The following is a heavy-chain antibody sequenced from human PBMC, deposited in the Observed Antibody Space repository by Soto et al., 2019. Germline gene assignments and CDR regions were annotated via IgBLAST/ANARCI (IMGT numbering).Heavy chain of an antibody. Sequence: GGSLRLSCAASGFTYSNYAMSWVRQAPGKGLEWVSVISGSGRSTYYADSVKGRFTISRDNSKNTLHPQMNSLRVEDTAVYYCARDSGPRGYDAFDIWGQGTMVTVSS. D-gene: IGHD2-8*02. V-gene: IGHV3-23*01. J-gene: IGHJ3*02. CDR3: ARDSGPRGYDAFDI. CDR1: GFTYSNYA. CDR2: ISGSGRST.